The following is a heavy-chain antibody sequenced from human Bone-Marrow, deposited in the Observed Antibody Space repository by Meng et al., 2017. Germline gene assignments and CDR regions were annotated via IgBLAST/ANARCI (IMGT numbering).Heavy chain of an antibody. CDR1: GFTVSSNY. CDR3: ARTPSGYSSGWYFDY. J-gene: IGHJ4*02. V-gene: IGHV3-53*01. D-gene: IGHD6-19*01. CDR2: IYSGGST. Sequence: GESLKISCAASGFTVSSNYMSWVRQAPGKGLEWVSVIYSGGSTYYADSVKGRFTISRDNSKNTLYLQMNSLRAEDTAVYYCARTPSGYSSGWYFDYWGQGNLV.